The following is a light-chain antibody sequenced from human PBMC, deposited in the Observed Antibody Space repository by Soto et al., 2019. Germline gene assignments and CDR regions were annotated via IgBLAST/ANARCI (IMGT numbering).Light chain of an antibody. V-gene: IGKV3-11*01. CDR1: QSVSSY. CDR3: QQRSNWPPYT. CDR2: DAS. J-gene: IGKJ2*01. Sequence: EIVLTQSPATLSLSPGERATLSCRASQSVSSYLAWYQQKPGQAPRLLIYDASNRATGIPARFSVSGSGTDFTLNISSLEPEDFAVYYCQQRSNWPPYTFGQGTKLEIK.